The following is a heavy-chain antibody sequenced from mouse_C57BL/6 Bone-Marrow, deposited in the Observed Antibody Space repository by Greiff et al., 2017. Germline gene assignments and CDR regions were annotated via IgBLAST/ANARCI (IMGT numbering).Heavy chain of an antibody. Sequence: EVQLMESGAELVRPGASVKLSCTASGFNIKDDYMHWVKQRPEPGLEWIGWIDPENGDTEYASKLQGKAPITVDTSSNTAYLQLSSLTSEDTAVYYCTRIADWGQGTLVTVSA. V-gene: IGHV14-4*01. J-gene: IGHJ3*01. CDR1: GFNIKDDY. CDR3: TRIAD. CDR2: IDPENGDT.